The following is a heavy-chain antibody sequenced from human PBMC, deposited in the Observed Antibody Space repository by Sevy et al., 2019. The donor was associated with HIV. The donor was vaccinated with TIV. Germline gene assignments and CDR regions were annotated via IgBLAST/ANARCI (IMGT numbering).Heavy chain of an antibody. CDR3: ARGPPRYYYYDLDV. V-gene: IGHV1-18*01. CDR1: GYTFSRYG. J-gene: IGHJ6*02. Sequence: ASVKVSCKASGYTFSRYGITWVRQAPGQGLEWMGWISTHDAITDYAQKLQGRATMTTDTSTSTAYMELRSLRSDDTAVYYCARGPPRYYYYDLDVWGQGTTVTVSS. CDR2: ISTHDAIT.